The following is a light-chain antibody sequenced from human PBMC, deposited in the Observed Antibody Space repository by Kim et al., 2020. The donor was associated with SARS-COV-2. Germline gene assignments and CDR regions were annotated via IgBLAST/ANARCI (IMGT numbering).Light chain of an antibody. Sequence: SVSPGERATLSCRASQSVSSDLAWYQQKPGQPPRLFIYGASTRATGVPARFSGSGSGTEFTLTITSLQSEDFAVYYCQHYTNKPFTFGQGTKLEIK. V-gene: IGKV3-15*01. CDR3: QHYTNKPFT. CDR1: QSVSSD. J-gene: IGKJ2*01. CDR2: GAS.